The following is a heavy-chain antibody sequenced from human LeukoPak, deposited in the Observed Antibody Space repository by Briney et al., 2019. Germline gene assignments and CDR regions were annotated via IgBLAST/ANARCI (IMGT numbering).Heavy chain of an antibody. CDR2: IKSKTDGGTT. V-gene: IGHV3-15*01. D-gene: IGHD2-21*02. J-gene: IGHJ4*02. Sequence: PGVSLRLSCAASGFTFINAWMNWVRQAPGKGLEWVGRIKSKTDGGTTDYAAPVKGRFTISRDDSKNTLYLQMNSLKTEDTAVYYCTTDRPPYCGGDCEWGQGTLVTVSS. CDR3: TTDRPPYCGGDCE. CDR1: GFTFINAW.